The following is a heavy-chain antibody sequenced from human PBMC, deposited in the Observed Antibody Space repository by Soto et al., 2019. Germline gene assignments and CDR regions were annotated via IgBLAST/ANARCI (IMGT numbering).Heavy chain of an antibody. CDR1: GGSISSYY. CDR3: ARDYYDSSGFPYFQH. J-gene: IGHJ1*01. V-gene: IGHV4-59*01. CDR2: IYYSGST. D-gene: IGHD3-22*01. Sequence: NPSETLSLTCTVSGGSISSYYWSWIRQPPGKGLEWIGYIYYSGSTNYNPSLKSRVTISVDTSKNQFSLKLSSVTAADTAVYYCARDYYDSSGFPYFQHWGQGTLVTVSS.